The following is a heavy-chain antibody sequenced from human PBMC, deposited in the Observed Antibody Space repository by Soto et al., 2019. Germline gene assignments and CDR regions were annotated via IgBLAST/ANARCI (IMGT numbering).Heavy chain of an antibody. Sequence: QVQLVESGGGVVQPGRSLRLSCAASGFTFSSYAIHWVRQAPGKGLEWVAVISYDGSNKYYADSVKGRFTISRDNSKNTLYLQMNSLRAEETAVYYCARASITMVRGVITPHYYFDYWGQGTLVTVSS. CDR1: GFTFSSYA. CDR3: ARASITMVRGVITPHYYFDY. CDR2: ISYDGSNK. V-gene: IGHV3-30-3*01. D-gene: IGHD3-10*01. J-gene: IGHJ4*02.